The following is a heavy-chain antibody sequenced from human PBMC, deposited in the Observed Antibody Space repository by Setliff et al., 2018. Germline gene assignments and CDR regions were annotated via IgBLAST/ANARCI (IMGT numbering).Heavy chain of an antibody. CDR3: ARTCSGSGCYAGLES. V-gene: IGHV3-30-3*01. D-gene: IGHD2-15*01. CDR1: GFTISYYA. CDR2: SRYAENYQ. Sequence: GGSLRLSCAASGFTISYYAIHWVRQAPGKGLEWVAVSRYAENYQYYADSVKGRFTISRDNSKNTLYLQMNSLRPEDTAVYYCARTCSGSGCYAGLESWGQGTPVTVS. J-gene: IGHJ4*02.